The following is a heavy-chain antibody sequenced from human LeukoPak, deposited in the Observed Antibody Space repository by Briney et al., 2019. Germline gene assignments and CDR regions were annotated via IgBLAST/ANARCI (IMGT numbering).Heavy chain of an antibody. J-gene: IGHJ3*02. V-gene: IGHV1-69*13. CDR2: IIPIFGTA. CDR3: ARDQPIAAAGTGANAFDI. CDR1: GGTFSSYA. D-gene: IGHD6-13*01. Sequence: GASVKVSCKASGGTFSSYAISWVRQAPGQGLEWMGGIIPIFGTANYSQKFQGRVTITADESTSTAYMELSSLRSEDTAVYYCARDQPIAAAGTGANAFDIWGQGTMVTVSS.